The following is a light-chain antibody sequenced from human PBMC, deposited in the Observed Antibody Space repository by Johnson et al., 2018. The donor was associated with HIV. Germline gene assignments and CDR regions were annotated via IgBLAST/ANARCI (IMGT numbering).Light chain of an antibody. CDR2: DNT. V-gene: IGLV1-51*01. CDR1: TSKIENNY. CDR3: GTWDSSLSAYFV. J-gene: IGLJ1*01. Sequence: QSVLTQPPSVSAAPGQKVTISCSGNTSKIENNYVSWYQQFPERAPKLLIYDNTKRPSGIPDRFSGSKSDASATLAITGLQTGDEADYYCGTWDSSLSAYFVFGTGTRVTV.